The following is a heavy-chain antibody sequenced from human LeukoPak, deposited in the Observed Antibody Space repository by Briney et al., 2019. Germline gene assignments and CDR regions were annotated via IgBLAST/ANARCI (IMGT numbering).Heavy chain of an antibody. V-gene: IGHV3-23*01. Sequence: GGSLRLSCAASGFTFRNFAMTWVRQTPGKGLEWVSTIDGSGDNTYFADSVKGRFTISRDNSKSTLYLQMTGLRAEDTAIYYCAKDYGDLPIDYWGQGTLVTVSS. CDR2: IDGSGDNT. J-gene: IGHJ4*02. CDR1: GFTFRNFA. D-gene: IGHD4-17*01. CDR3: AKDYGDLPIDY.